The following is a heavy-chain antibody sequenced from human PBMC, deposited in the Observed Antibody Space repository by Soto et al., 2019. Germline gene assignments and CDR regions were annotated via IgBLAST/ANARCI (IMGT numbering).Heavy chain of an antibody. J-gene: IGHJ6*02. Sequence: SETLSLTCTVSGGSISSGGYYWSWIRQHPGKGLEWIGYIYYSGSTYYNPSLKSRVTISVDTSKNQFSLKLSSVTAADTAVYYCARGVVPAATRGYYYYDMDVCGQGTTVTVSS. CDR2: IYYSGST. CDR3: ARGVVPAATRGYYYYDMDV. V-gene: IGHV4-31*03. CDR1: GGSISSGGYY. D-gene: IGHD2-2*01.